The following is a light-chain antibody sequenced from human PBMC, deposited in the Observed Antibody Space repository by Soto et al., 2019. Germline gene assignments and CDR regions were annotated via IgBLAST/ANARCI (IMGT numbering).Light chain of an antibody. Sequence: EIVLTQSPGTLSLSAGERATLSCRASQSVRNNYLAWYQQKPGQAPRLLIYGASTRATGIPDRFSGSGSGTDFTLTISRLEPEDFAVYHCQQYGSLSLTFGGGTKVEIK. J-gene: IGKJ4*01. CDR3: QQYGSLSLT. CDR2: GAS. CDR1: QSVRNNY. V-gene: IGKV3-20*01.